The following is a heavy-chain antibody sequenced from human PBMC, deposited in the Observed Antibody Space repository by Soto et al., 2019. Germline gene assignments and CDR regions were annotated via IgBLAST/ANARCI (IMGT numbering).Heavy chain of an antibody. CDR3: ARELGYCSSTSCYKNFQH. J-gene: IGHJ1*01. CDR2: IIPILGIA. CDR1: GGTFSSYT. V-gene: IGHV1-69*08. Sequence: QVQLVQSGAEVKKPGSSVKVSCKASGGTFSSYTISWVRQAPGQGLEWMGRIIPILGIANYAQKFQGRVTITADKPTSTAYMELSSLRSEDTAVYYCARELGYCSSTSCYKNFQHWGQGTLVTVSS. D-gene: IGHD2-2*02.